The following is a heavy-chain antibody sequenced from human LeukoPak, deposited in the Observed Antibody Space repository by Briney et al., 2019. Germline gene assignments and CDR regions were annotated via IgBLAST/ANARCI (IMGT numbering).Heavy chain of an antibody. CDR1: GFTFSTYS. CDR2: ISSSSTTI. J-gene: IGHJ4*02. V-gene: IGHV3-48*01. Sequence: SGGSLRLSCAASGFTFSTYSMNWVRQAPGMGLEWVSYISSSSTTIYYAGSVKGRFTISRDNAKNSLYLQMNSLRAEDTAVYYCARDLQVAARQGSYFDYWGQGTLVTVSP. D-gene: IGHD6-6*01. CDR3: ARDLQVAARQGSYFDY.